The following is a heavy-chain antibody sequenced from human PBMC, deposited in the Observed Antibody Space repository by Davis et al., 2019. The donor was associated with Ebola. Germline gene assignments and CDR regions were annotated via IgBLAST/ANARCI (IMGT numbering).Heavy chain of an antibody. D-gene: IGHD3-3*01. Sequence: ASVKVSCKASGYTFTGYYMHWVRQAPGQGLEWMGRINPNSGGTNYAQKFQGRVTMTRDTSISTAYMELSRLRSDDTAVYYCARDPVFGVVIINDYWGQGTLVTVSS. CDR2: INPNSGGT. J-gene: IGHJ4*02. CDR3: ARDPVFGVVIINDY. CDR1: GYTFTGYY. V-gene: IGHV1-2*06.